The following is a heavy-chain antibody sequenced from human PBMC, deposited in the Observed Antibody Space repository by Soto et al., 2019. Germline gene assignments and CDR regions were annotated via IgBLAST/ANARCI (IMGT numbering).Heavy chain of an antibody. CDR3: ARVGTAMARIYYNGIHV. V-gene: IGHV1-2*02. CDR1: GDTFTGYY. Sequence: ASVKVSGKASGDTFTGYYMHWVRQAPGQGLEWVGWINPNSGVTNYAEKLQGRVTRTTDTSTSTAYMELRSLRSDDTAVYYCARVGTAMARIYYNGIHVCGLAATLAVS. J-gene: IGHJ6*02. D-gene: IGHD5-18*01. CDR2: INPNSGVT.